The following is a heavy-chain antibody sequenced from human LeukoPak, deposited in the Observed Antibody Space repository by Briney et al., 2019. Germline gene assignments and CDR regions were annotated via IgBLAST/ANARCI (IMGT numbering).Heavy chain of an antibody. V-gene: IGHV4-34*01. CDR1: GGSFSNDY. J-gene: IGHJ4*02. CDR2: IKNGGST. CDR3: ARGGYGSRLGH. D-gene: IGHD3-10*01. Sequence: SETLSLTCAVYGGSFSNDYWTWIRQSPEKGLEWSGEIKNGGSTSYNPSLNSRVIMSVDTSKNQFSLKLTSVTAADTAVYYCARGGYGSRLGHWGQGTLVTVSS.